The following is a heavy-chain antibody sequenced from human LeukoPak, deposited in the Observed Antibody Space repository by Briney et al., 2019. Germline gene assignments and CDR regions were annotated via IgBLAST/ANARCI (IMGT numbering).Heavy chain of an antibody. D-gene: IGHD6-19*01. CDR2: ISWNSGSI. CDR3: AKAIAVAGTSYYFDY. J-gene: IGHJ4*02. Sequence: GRSLRLSCAASGFTFDDYAMHWVRQAPGKGLEWVSGISWNSGSIGYADSVKGRFTISRDNAKNSLYLQMNSLRAEDTALYYCAKAIAVAGTSYYFDYWGQGTLVTVSS. CDR1: GFTFDDYA. V-gene: IGHV3-9*01.